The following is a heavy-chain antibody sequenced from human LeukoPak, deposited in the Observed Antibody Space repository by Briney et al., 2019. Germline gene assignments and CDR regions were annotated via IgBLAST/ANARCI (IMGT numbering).Heavy chain of an antibody. CDR3: ARGVGYDSSGYNYGMDV. CDR2: ISGSSSYI. J-gene: IGHJ6*02. D-gene: IGHD3-22*01. V-gene: IGHV3-21*01. Sequence: GGSLRLSCAASGFTFNSYSMNWVRQAPGKGLEWVSSISGSSSYIYYTDSVKGRFTISRDNAKNSLYLQMNSLRAEDTAVYYCARGVGYDSSGYNYGMDVWGQGTTVTVSS. CDR1: GFTFNSYS.